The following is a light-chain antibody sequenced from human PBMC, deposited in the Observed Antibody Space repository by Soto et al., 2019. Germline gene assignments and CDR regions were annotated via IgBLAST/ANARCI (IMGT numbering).Light chain of an antibody. CDR1: QSIRGW. Sequence: DIQMTQSPSTLSASVGDRVTITCRASQSIRGWLAWYQQKPGKAPNLLIYDASRLKSGVPSRFSGRGSGTEFTLTITSLQPDDFATYYCHQYNSFSPWTFGQGTKVDNK. CDR2: DAS. V-gene: IGKV1-5*01. J-gene: IGKJ1*01. CDR3: HQYNSFSPWT.